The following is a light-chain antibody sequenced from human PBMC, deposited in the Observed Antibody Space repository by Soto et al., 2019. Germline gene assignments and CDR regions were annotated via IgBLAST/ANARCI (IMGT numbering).Light chain of an antibody. CDR1: QNISNY. CDR2: DAS. J-gene: IGKJ2*02. V-gene: IGKV1-33*01. Sequence: DIQMTQSPSSLSASVGDRVTITCQASQNISNYLNWYQQKPGKAPKLLIYDASNLETGIPSRFSGRGFGTVFTINISSLQPEVTATYYWQHNDKPPGTFGQGTKLEIK. CDR3: QHNDKPPGT.